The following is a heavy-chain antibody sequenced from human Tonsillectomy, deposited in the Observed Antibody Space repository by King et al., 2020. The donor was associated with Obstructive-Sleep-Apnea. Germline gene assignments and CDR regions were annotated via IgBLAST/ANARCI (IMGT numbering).Heavy chain of an antibody. D-gene: IGHD2-15*01. CDR1: GFTFSTYG. CDR3: AKVRDIVVVVAATNFDY. CDR2: IRFDGSNQ. Sequence: VQLVESGGGVVQPGGSLRLSCAASGFTFSTYGMHWVRQAPGKGLEWVALIRFDGSNQYYAHSVKGRFTISRDNSRNTLYLQMNNLRTEDTAVYYCAKVRDIVVVVAATNFDYWGQGTLVTVSS. V-gene: IGHV3-30*02. J-gene: IGHJ4*02.